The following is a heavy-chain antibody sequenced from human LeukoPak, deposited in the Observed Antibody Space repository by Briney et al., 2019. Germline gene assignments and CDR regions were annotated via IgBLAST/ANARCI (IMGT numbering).Heavy chain of an antibody. CDR2: ISSSSSYI. D-gene: IGHD3-10*01. CDR3: ARYARGYYGSGLDY. Sequence: GGSLRLSCAASGFTFSSYSMNWVRQAPGKGLEWVSSISSSSSYIYYADSVKGRFTISRDNAKNSLYLQMNSLRAEDTAVYYCARYARGYYGSGLDYWGQGTLVTVSS. J-gene: IGHJ4*02. V-gene: IGHV3-21*01. CDR1: GFTFSSYS.